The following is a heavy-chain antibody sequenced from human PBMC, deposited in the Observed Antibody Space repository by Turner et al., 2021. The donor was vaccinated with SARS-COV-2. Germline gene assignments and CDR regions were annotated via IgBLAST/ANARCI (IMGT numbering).Heavy chain of an antibody. CDR1: GGSFSGYY. CDR3: AKGDDSRKSGLL. J-gene: IGHJ4*02. CDR2: IHPSGTT. Sequence: QVQLQQWGAGLLKPSETLSLTCAVYGGSFSGYYWTWIRQPPEKGLEWIGEIHPSGTTYHNPSLKGRVTMSVDTSKNQFYLKVSSVTAAATAVYYCAKGDDSRKSGLLWGQGTLVTVSS. D-gene: IGHD2-15*01. V-gene: IGHV4-34*02.